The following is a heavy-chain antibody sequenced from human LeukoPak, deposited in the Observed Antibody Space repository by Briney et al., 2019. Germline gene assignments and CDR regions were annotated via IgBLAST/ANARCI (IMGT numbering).Heavy chain of an antibody. D-gene: IGHD2-2*01. J-gene: IGHJ4*02. Sequence: PGGSLRLSCAASGFTFSSYGMHWVRQAPGKGLEWVAFIRYDGSNKYYADSVKGRFTTSRDNSKNTLYLQMNSLRAEDTAVYYCAKLGYQLLHLQFDYWGQGTLVTVSS. V-gene: IGHV3-30*02. CDR1: GFTFSSYG. CDR3: AKLGYQLLHLQFDY. CDR2: IRYDGSNK.